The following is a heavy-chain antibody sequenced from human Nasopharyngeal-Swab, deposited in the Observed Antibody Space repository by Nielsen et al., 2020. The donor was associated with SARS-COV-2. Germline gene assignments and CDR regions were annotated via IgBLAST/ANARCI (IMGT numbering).Heavy chain of an antibody. CDR2: INHSGST. CDR3: ARGWEQWLVQGWYFDL. V-gene: IGHV4-34*01. J-gene: IGHJ2*01. D-gene: IGHD6-19*01. Sequence: GSLRLSSAVYGGSFSGYYWSWIRQPPGKGLEWIGEINHSGSTNYNPSLKSRVTISVDTSKNQFSLKLSSVTAADTAVYYCARGWEQWLVQGWYFDLWGRSTLVTVSS. CDR1: GGSFSGYY.